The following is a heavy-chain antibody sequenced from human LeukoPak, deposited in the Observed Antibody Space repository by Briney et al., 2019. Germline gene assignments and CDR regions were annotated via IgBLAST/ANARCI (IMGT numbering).Heavy chain of an antibody. J-gene: IGHJ4*02. CDR1: GFTFSNSA. CDR3: AKDYYDIFGGTYDY. D-gene: IGHD3-9*01. CDR2: ISGSAADT. V-gene: IGHV3-23*01. Sequence: GGSLRLSCAASGFTFSNSAMSWVRQAPGKGLEWVSVISGSAADTYYADSVKGRFTISRDNSKNTLYLQMNSLGAEDTAVYYCAKDYYDIFGGTYDYWGQGTLVTVSS.